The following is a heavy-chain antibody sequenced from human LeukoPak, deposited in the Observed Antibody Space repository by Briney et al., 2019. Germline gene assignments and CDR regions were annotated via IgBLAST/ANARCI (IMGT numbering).Heavy chain of an antibody. J-gene: IGHJ5*02. CDR1: GGSFSGYY. CDR2: INHSGST. Sequence: SETLSLTCAVYGGSFSGYYWSWIRQPPGKGLEWIGEINHSGSTNYNPSLKSRVTISVDTSKNQFSLKLGSVTAADTAVYYCARSGTLYCSSTSCYLRIWGFDWFDPWGQGTLVTVSS. D-gene: IGHD2-2*01. V-gene: IGHV4-34*01. CDR3: ARSGTLYCSSTSCYLRIWGFDWFDP.